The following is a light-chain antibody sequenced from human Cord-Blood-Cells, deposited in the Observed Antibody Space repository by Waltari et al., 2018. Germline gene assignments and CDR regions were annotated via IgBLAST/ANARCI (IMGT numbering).Light chain of an antibody. Sequence: QSALTQPPSASGSPGQSVTISCTATSSDVGGYNYVPWYQQHPGNAPKLMIYEVSKRPSGVPDRFSGSKSGNTASLTVSGLQAEDEADYYCSSYAGSNWVFGGGTKLTVL. J-gene: IGLJ3*02. CDR1: SSDVGGYNY. CDR3: SSYAGSNWV. CDR2: EVS. V-gene: IGLV2-8*01.